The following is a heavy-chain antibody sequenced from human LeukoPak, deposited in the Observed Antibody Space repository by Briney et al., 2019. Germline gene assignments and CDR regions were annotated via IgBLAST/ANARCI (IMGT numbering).Heavy chain of an antibody. Sequence: PGGSLRLSCAASGFTFSSYTMHWVRQAPGKGLEWVAVISYDGSNAYYADSVKGRFTISGDSSKNTLFLQMSSLRAEDTAVYYCARDFGGSSDYWGQGTLVTVSS. J-gene: IGHJ4*02. CDR2: ISYDGSNA. CDR3: ARDFGGSSDY. CDR1: GFTFSSYT. D-gene: IGHD1-26*01. V-gene: IGHV3-30-3*01.